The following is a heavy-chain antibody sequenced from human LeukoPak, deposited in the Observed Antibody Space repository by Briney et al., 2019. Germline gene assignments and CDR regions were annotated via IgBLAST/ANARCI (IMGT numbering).Heavy chain of an antibody. CDR1: GGSISTYY. V-gene: IGHV4-59*07. D-gene: IGHD7-27*01. CDR3: AQNWGSYAFDI. Sequence: SDTLSLTCTVSGGSISTYYWSWIRQPPAKGLEWIGYSDYSGSANYNPSLKSRVTISVDTSKNQFSLNLSSVTAADTAVYYCAQNWGSYAFDIWGRGTMVTVSS. CDR2: SDYSGSA. J-gene: IGHJ3*02.